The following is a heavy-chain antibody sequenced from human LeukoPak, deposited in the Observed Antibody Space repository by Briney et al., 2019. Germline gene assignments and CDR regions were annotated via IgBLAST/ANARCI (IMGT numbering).Heavy chain of an antibody. J-gene: IGHJ4*02. CDR3: ANLLPAAY. V-gene: IGHV3-30*18. Sequence: PGGSLRLSCAAPGFTFSSYGMHWVRQAPGKGLEWVAVISYDGSNKYYADSVKGRFTISRDNSKNTLYLQMNSLRAEDTAVYYCANLLPAAYWGQGTLVTVSS. CDR2: ISYDGSNK. D-gene: IGHD1-14*01. CDR1: GFTFSSYG.